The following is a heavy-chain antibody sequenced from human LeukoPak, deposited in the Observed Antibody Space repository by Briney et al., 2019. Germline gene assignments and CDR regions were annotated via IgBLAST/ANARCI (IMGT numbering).Heavy chain of an antibody. D-gene: IGHD6-13*01. CDR2: INHSGST. V-gene: IGHV4-34*01. CDR1: GGSFSGYY. J-gene: IGHJ4*02. Sequence: SGTLSLTCAVYGGSFSGYYWSWIRQPPGKGLEWIGEINHSGSTNYNPSLKSRVTISVDTSKNQFSLKLSSVTAADTAVYYCARTAPRAAAGKLFDYWGQGTLVTVSS. CDR3: ARTAPRAAAGKLFDY.